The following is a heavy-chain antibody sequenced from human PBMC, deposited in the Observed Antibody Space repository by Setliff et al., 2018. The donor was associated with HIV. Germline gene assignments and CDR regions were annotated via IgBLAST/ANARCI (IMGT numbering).Heavy chain of an antibody. J-gene: IGHJ4*02. Sequence: GGSLRLSCAASGFTFSNFAMHWVRQAPGKGLEWVAVIWYDGSNQNYADSVKGRLTISRDNSNNILHLQMSSLTPEDTAVYHCARYSSSWHTFDYWGQGTPVTVSS. CDR3: ARYSSSWHTFDY. CDR2: IWYDGSNQ. D-gene: IGHD6-13*01. V-gene: IGHV3-33*01. CDR1: GFTFSNFA.